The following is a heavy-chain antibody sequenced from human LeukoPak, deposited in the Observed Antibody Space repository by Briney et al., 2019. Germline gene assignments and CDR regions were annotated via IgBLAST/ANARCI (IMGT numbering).Heavy chain of an antibody. CDR3: TTLGGSKRGYYYGSGSYLYSD. D-gene: IGHD3-10*01. Sequence: GGSLRLSCAASGFIFNSFVMSWVRQAPGKGLEWVSTFSGSGSRTSYADSVKGRFTISRDNSKNTLYLQMNSLKTEDTAVYYCTTLGGSKRGYYYGSGSYLYSDWGQGTLVTVSS. J-gene: IGHJ4*02. CDR2: FSGSGSRT. CDR1: GFIFNSFV. V-gene: IGHV3-23*01.